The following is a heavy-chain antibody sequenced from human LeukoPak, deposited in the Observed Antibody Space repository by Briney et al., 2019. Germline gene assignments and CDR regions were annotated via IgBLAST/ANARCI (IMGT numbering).Heavy chain of an antibody. CDR2: ISGSGDNT. D-gene: IGHD3-22*01. J-gene: IGHJ4*02. CDR1: GFTFSNYA. V-gene: IGHV3-23*01. CDR3: AKGSYYDSSGSFYFDY. Sequence: GGSLRLSCAASGFTFSNYAMSWVRQAPGKGLEWVSGISGSGDNTHYADSVKGRFTISRDNSKNTLYVQVNSLGTEDTAAYYCAKGSYYDSSGSFYFDYWGQGTLVTVSS.